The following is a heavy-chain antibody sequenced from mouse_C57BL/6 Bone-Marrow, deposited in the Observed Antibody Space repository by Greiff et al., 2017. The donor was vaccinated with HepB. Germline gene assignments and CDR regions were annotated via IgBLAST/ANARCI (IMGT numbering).Heavy chain of an antibody. CDR2: IHPNSGST. Sequence: QVQLQQPGAELVKPGASVKLSCKASGYTFTSYWMHWVKQRPGQGLEWIGMIHPNSGSTNYNEKFKSKATLTVDKSSSTAYMQLSSLTSEDSAVYYCARSGGYYAMAYWGQGTSVTVSS. CDR1: GYTFTSYW. D-gene: IGHD3-1*01. V-gene: IGHV1-64*01. CDR3: ARSGGYYAMAY. J-gene: IGHJ4*01.